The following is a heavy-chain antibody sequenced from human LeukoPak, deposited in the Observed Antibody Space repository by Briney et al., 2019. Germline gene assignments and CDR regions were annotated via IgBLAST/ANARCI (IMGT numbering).Heavy chain of an antibody. V-gene: IGHV4-59*08. J-gene: IGHJ5*02. CDR3: ASGPWNSLNWFDP. CDR2: IYYSGST. D-gene: IGHD2/OR15-2a*01. Sequence: SETLSLTCSVSGGSITGYYWSWIRQPPGKGLEWIGPIYYSGSTTYNPSLQSRVTISVDTAKNQFSLSLTSVTAADTAVYYCASGPWNSLNWFDPWGQGILVTVSS. CDR1: GGSITGYY.